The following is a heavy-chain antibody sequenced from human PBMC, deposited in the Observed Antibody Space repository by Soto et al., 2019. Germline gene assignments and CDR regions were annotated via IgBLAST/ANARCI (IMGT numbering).Heavy chain of an antibody. CDR1: GDSISAYS. CDR2: IHYNGNA. CDR3: AREGNLGRWLQPLDF. J-gene: IGHJ4*02. V-gene: IGHV4-59*01. Sequence: SETLSLTCTVSGDSISAYSLSWVRQPPGKGLEWIGNIHYNGNAKYNPSLKSRVSMSVDTSKNQFSLRLISVTAADTAKYFCAREGNLGRWLQPLDFWGQGTLVTVS. D-gene: IGHD5-12*01.